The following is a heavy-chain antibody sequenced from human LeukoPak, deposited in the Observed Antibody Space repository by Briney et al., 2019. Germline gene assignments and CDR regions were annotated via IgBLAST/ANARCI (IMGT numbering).Heavy chain of an antibody. CDR1: EGSLTGYF. Sequence: SETLSLTCAVYEGSLTGYFWSWIRQPPGKGLEWIGEISIAGEINYNPSLRSRTTISMDTTKSQFSLRLTSVIAADTAFYYCVRQIGAGAFDLWGRDRLVTVSS. D-gene: IGHD6-19*01. CDR2: ISIAGEI. J-gene: IGHJ2*01. CDR3: VRQIGAGAFDL. V-gene: IGHV4-34*01.